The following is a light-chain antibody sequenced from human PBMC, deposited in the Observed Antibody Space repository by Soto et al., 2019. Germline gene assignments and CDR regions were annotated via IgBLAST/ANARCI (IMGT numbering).Light chain of an antibody. J-gene: IGLJ2*01. V-gene: IGLV1-51*01. CDR1: SSNIGSNY. Sequence: QSVLTQPPSVSAAPGQKVTISCSGSSSNIGSNYVSWYQQLPGAAPRLLIYDNDKRPSGTPDRFSGPKSGTSATLGITGLQTGDEADYYCGTWDSSLSPGGVFGGGTQLTVL. CDR2: DND. CDR3: GTWDSSLSPGGV.